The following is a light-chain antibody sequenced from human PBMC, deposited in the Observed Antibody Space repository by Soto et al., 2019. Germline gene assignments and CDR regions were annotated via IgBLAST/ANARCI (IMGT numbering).Light chain of an antibody. V-gene: IGLV2-14*01. J-gene: IGLJ3*02. CDR3: SSYTAYTTLWV. CDR2: GVS. Sequence: QSALTQPASVSGSPGQSITISCTGTASDIGNYNYVSWYQLHPGKAPKLLIYGVSNRPSGVSNRFSGSKSGNVASLTISGLQAEDEADYYCSSYTAYTTLWVFGGGTKLTVL. CDR1: ASDIGNYNY.